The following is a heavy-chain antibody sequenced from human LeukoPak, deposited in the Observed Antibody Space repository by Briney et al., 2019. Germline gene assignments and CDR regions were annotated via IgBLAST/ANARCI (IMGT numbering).Heavy chain of an antibody. J-gene: IGHJ6*03. D-gene: IGHD1-20*01. CDR2: ISGSGGST. CDR1: GFTFSSYV. CDR3: AKDNWNVPYYYMDV. V-gene: IGHV3-23*01. Sequence: GGSLRLSCAASGFTFSSYVMSWVRQAPGKGLEWVSAISGSGGSTYYAVSVKGRFTISRDKSKNTLSLQMNILRAEDTAVYYCAKDNWNVPYYYMDVWGKGTTVTISS.